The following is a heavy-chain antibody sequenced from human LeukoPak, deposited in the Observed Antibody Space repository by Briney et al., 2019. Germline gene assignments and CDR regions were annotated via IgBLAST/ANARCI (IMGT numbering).Heavy chain of an antibody. D-gene: IGHD5-24*01. CDR2: MSYDGSNK. V-gene: IGHV3-30*18. CDR1: RFSFSNYA. J-gene: IGHJ4*02. Sequence: GGSLRLSCAASRFSFSNYAMHWVRQAPGKGLEWVAVMSYDGSNKHYADSVKGRFTVSRDNSKNTLYLQMSSLRAEDTALYHCAKSAGDGYNYGDYFDYWGQGTLVTVSS. CDR3: AKSAGDGYNYGDYFDY.